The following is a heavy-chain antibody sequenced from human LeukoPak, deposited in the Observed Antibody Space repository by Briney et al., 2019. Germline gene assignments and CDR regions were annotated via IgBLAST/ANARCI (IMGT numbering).Heavy chain of an antibody. CDR2: ISYDGTNK. Sequence: PGESLTLFCAASGFTFSNYVIHWVRQAPGKGLEWLAVISYDGTNKYYADFVKGRFTISRDHSQSTVDLQMNTLGGADTAVYYCVRSPTYYNMDVWGKGTTVTVSS. J-gene: IGHJ6*03. CDR3: VRSPTYYNMDV. V-gene: IGHV3-30*03. CDR1: GFTFSNYV.